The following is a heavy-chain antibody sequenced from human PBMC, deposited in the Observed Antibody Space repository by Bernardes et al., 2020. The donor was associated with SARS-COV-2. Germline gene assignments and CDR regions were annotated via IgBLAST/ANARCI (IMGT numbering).Heavy chain of an antibody. J-gene: IGHJ4*02. CDR2: IYYSGST. CDR3: ARDEVGCSGGSCYWYLDY. Sequence: SETLSLTCTVSGGSISSYYWSWIRQPPGKGLEWIGYIYYSGSTNYNPSLKSRVTISVDTSKNQFSLKLSSVTAADTAVYYCARDEVGCSGGSCYWYLDYWGQGTLVTVSS. CDR1: GGSISSYY. V-gene: IGHV4-59*01. D-gene: IGHD2-15*01.